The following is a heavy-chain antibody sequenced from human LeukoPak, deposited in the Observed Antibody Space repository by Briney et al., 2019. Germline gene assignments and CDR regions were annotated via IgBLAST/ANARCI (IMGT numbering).Heavy chain of an antibody. CDR1: GFTFSNFA. CDR2: ISNGGGST. Sequence: GGSLRLSCAASGFTFSNFAMNWVRQAPGKGLEWVSTISNGGGSTYSADSVKGRFTISRDNSRNTLYLQMNSLRAEDTAIYYCAKDGSTSLLRSPYYFDYWGQGTLVTVSS. V-gene: IGHV3-23*01. J-gene: IGHJ4*02. D-gene: IGHD2-2*01. CDR3: AKDGSTSLLRSPYYFDY.